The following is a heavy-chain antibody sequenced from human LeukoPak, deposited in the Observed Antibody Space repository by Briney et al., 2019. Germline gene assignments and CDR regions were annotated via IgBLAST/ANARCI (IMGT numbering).Heavy chain of an antibody. Sequence: GGSLRLSCVASGFTFSSYTVNWVRQTPGKGLEWVSSISGSSYYIYYADSVRGRFTISRDNAENSAYLQMNSLRAEDTAVYYCAKDPPSSGWEGTRDYWGQGTLVTVSS. J-gene: IGHJ4*02. CDR1: GFTFSSYT. CDR2: ISGSSYYI. D-gene: IGHD6-19*01. CDR3: AKDPPSSGWEGTRDY. V-gene: IGHV3-21*04.